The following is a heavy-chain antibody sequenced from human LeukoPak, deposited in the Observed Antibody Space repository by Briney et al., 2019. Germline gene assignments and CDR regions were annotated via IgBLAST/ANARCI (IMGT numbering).Heavy chain of an antibody. J-gene: IGHJ4*02. CDR3: ARGVLYYYDSSGYYLDY. D-gene: IGHD3-22*01. CDR1: GGSISSGDYY. CDR2: IYYSGST. Sequence: SETLSLTCTVSGGSISSGDYYWSWIRQPPGKGLEWIGYIYYSGSTYYNPSLKSRVTMSVDTSKNQFSLKLSSVTAADTAVYYCARGVLYYYDSSGYYLDYWGQGTLVTVSS. V-gene: IGHV4-30-4*08.